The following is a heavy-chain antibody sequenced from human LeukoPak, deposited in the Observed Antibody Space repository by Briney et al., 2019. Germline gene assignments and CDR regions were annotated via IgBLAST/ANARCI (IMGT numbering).Heavy chain of an antibody. V-gene: IGHV1-2*02. CDR1: GYTFTGYY. J-gene: IGHJ4*02. Sequence: ASVKVSCKASGYTFTGYYLRWVRQAPGQGLEWMGWIHPNSGGTNYAQSFQGRVTMTRDTSISTAYMELSSLGSDDTAVYYCARWLSSSWFYWGQGTLVTVSS. CDR2: IHPNSGGT. D-gene: IGHD6-13*01. CDR3: ARWLSSSWFY.